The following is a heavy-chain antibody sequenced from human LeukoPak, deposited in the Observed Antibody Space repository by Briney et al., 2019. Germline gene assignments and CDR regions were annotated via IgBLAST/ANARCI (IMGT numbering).Heavy chain of an antibody. CDR2: TYYRSKWYN. CDR3: ARNTPDFGTHQRFDP. D-gene: IGHD3-10*01. Sequence: SQTLSLTCAISGDSGSSNSATWNWIRQSPSRGLEWLGRTYYRSKWYNDYAVSVKSRITINPDTSKNQFSLQLNSVTPEDTAVYYCARNTPDFGTHQRFDPWGQGTLVTVSS. V-gene: IGHV6-1*01. CDR1: GDSGSSNSAT. J-gene: IGHJ5*02.